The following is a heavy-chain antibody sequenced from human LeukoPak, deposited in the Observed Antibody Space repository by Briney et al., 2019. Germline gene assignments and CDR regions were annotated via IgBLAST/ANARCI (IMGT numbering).Heavy chain of an antibody. CDR1: GFTFGDYA. J-gene: IGHJ4*02. CDR3: SRDSSWSFDY. CDR2: IRSKAYGGTT. Sequence: PRRSLRLSCTASGFTFGDYAMTWVSQAPGKGLEWVGFIRSKAYGGTTEYAASVEGRFTISRDDSKSIVYLQMNSPKTEDTAVYYCSRDSSWSFDYWGQGNLGTVSS. D-gene: IGHD6-13*01. V-gene: IGHV3-49*04.